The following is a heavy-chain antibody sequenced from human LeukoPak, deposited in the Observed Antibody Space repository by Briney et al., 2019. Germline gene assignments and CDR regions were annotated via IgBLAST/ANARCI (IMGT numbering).Heavy chain of an antibody. D-gene: IGHD3-22*01. J-gene: IGHJ4*02. V-gene: IGHV4-39*01. CDR1: GGSISSSSYY. CDR2: IYYSGST. Sequence: SETLSLTCTVSGGSISSSSYYWGWIRQPPGKGLEWIGSIYYSGSTYYNPSLKSRVTISVDTSKNQFSLKLSSVTAADTAVYYCARQITTKDYYDGSGYYSYFDYWGQGTLVTVSS. CDR3: ARQITTKDYYDGSGYYSYFDY.